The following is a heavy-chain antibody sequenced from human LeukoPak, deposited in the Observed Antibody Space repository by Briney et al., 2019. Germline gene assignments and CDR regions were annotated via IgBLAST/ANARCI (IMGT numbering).Heavy chain of an antibody. V-gene: IGHV3-30*04. CDR1: GFTFSSYA. J-gene: IGHJ4*02. Sequence: GGSLRLSCAASGFTFSSYAMHWVRQAPGKGLEWVAVISYDGSNKYYADSVKGRFTISRDNSKNTLYLQMNSLRAEDTAVYYCAKDRHPAMYYFDYWGQGTLVTVSS. CDR3: AKDRHPAMYYFDY. CDR2: ISYDGSNK.